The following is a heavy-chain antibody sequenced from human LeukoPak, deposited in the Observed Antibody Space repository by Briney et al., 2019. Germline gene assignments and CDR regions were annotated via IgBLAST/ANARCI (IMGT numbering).Heavy chain of an antibody. CDR2: ISSSSSYI. CDR1: GFTFSSYS. V-gene: IGHV3-21*01. J-gene: IGHJ4*02. CDR3: AKGGPEYYYDSSGPYYFDY. D-gene: IGHD3-22*01. Sequence: GGSLRLSCAASGFTFSSYSMNWVRQAPGKGLEWVSSISSSSSYIYYADSVKGRFTISGDNAKNSLYLQMNSLRAEDTAVYYCAKGGPEYYYDSSGPYYFDYWGQGTLVTVSS.